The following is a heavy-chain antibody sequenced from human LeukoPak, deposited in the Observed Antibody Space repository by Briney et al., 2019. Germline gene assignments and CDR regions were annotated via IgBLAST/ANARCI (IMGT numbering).Heavy chain of an antibody. CDR2: IIPILGIA. J-gene: IGHJ4*02. D-gene: IGHD3-22*01. CDR3: ARDRLDYYDSSGYFDY. V-gene: IGHV1-69*04. CDR1: GGTFSSYA. Sequence: GASVKVSCKASGGTFSSYAISWVRQAPGQGLEWMGRIIPILGIANYAQKFQGRVTITADKSTSTAYMELSSLRSEDTAVYYCARDRLDYYDSSGYFDYWGQGTLVTVSS.